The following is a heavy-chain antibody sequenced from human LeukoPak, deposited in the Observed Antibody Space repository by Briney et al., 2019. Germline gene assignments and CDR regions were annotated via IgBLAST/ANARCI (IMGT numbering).Heavy chain of an antibody. V-gene: IGHV1-2*02. CDR2: INPNSGGT. J-gene: IGHJ4*02. Sequence: ASVKVSCKASGYTITSYYMHWVRQAPGQGLEWMGWINPNSGGTNYVQKFQGRVTMTRDTSITTAYMEVSGLRSDDTAVYYCARGYCSSTSCEFDYWGQGTLVTVSS. D-gene: IGHD2-2*01. CDR1: GYTITSYY. CDR3: ARGYCSSTSCEFDY.